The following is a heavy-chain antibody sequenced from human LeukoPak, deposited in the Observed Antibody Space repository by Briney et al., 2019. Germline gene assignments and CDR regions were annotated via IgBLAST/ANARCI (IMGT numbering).Heavy chain of an antibody. CDR3: PRVGRSSPWNPNN. V-gene: IGHV4-59*01. J-gene: IGHJ4*02. Sequence: SETLSLTCTVSGVSMTNYYWSWIRQPPGKGLEWIGCISDSGKTNYNPSLRSRVTTSVDTSKNQFSLKLSSVTAADTAVSYCPRVGRSSPWNPNNGGKRTLVTVSS. CDR1: GVSMTNYY. CDR2: ISDSGKT. D-gene: IGHD1-1*01.